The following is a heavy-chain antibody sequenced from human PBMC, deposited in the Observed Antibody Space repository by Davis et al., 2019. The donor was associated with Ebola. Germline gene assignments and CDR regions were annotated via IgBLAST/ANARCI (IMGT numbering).Heavy chain of an antibody. V-gene: IGHV1-46*01. Sequence: AASVKVSCKASGGTFSSYAINWVRQAPGQGLEWMGIINPSGGSTSYAQKFQGRVTMTRDTSTSTVYMELSSLRSEDTAVYYCASSYSSVLPNVWGQGTTVTVSS. CDR1: GGTFSSYA. D-gene: IGHD6-19*01. CDR3: ASSYSSVLPNV. J-gene: IGHJ6*02. CDR2: INPSGGST.